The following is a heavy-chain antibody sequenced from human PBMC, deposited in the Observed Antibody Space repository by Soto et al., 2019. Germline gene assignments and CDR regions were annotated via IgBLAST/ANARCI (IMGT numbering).Heavy chain of an antibody. Sequence: VQLVESGGGLVQPGGSLRLSCAASGFPFSNYAMHWVRQAPGKGLQYVSAISTNGGSTYYANSVKGRFTISRENSKNTLYLQLVSLRAEDMAVYYCARDQGYSGYDYPSGYYYYGMDVWGQGTTVTVSS. CDR1: GFPFSNYA. CDR2: ISTNGGST. CDR3: ARDQGYSGYDYPSGYYYYGMDV. V-gene: IGHV3-64*01. J-gene: IGHJ6*02. D-gene: IGHD5-12*01.